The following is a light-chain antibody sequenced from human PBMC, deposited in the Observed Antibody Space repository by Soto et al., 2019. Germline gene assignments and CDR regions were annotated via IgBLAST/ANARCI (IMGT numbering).Light chain of an antibody. V-gene: IGKV1-39*01. CDR1: QSINTY. Sequence: FQMTQSPSSLSASVGDRVTITCRASQSINTYLNWYQFKPGKAPKLLIFSSSNLQTGVPSRFSRSGSGTPFTRTITRLQPEDSATYYCQQSYSTRCTFGPGT. CDR2: SSS. J-gene: IGKJ3*01. CDR3: QQSYSTRCT.